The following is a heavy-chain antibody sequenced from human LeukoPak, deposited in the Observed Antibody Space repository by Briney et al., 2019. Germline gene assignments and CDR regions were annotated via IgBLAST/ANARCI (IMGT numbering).Heavy chain of an antibody. Sequence: GGSLRLSCAASGFTFSSYAMHWVRQAPGKGLEWVAVISYDGSNKYYADSVKGRFTISRDNSKNTLYLQMNSLRAEDTAVYYCVRVDTAFSRVDYYYYYMDVWGKGTTVTVSS. CDR1: GFTFSSYA. CDR2: ISYDGSNK. V-gene: IGHV3-30*01. D-gene: IGHD5-18*01. CDR3: VRVDTAFSRVDYYYYYMDV. J-gene: IGHJ6*03.